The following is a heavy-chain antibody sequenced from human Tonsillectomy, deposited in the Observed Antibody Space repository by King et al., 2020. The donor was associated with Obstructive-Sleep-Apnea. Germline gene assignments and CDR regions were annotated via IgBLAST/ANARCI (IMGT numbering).Heavy chain of an antibody. CDR1: GFTFSNYN. J-gene: IGHJ3*02. CDR2: ISSSSSYK. V-gene: IGHV3-21*01. CDR3: AREGPLTIGGAVMGAFDI. Sequence: VQLVESGGDLVKPGGSLRLSCAASGFTFSNYNMNWVRQAPGKGLEWVSCISSSSSYKYYADSVKGRFTISRDNAKNSLYLQVNSLRAEDTAVYYCAREGPLTIGGAVMGAFDIWGQGTRVTVSA. D-gene: IGHD3-3*01.